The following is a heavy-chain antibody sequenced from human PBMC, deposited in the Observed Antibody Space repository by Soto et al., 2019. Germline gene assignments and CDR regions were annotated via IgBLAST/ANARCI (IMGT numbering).Heavy chain of an antibody. V-gene: IGHV4-31*03. CDR2: IHYSGST. CDR1: GGSFSSGGYY. D-gene: IGHD2-8*01. J-gene: IGHJ6*02. Sequence: QVQLQESGPGLVKPSQTLSLTCTVSGGSFSSGGYYWSWIRQHPGKGLEWIGYIHYSGSTYYNRPLTSRVTISVDTSKNQFSQKLSAVTAADTAVYYCARESMGDYTYYGMDVWGQGTTVTVSS. CDR3: ARESMGDYTYYGMDV.